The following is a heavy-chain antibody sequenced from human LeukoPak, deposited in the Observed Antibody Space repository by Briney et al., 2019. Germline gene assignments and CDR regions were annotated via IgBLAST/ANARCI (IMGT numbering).Heavy chain of an antibody. V-gene: IGHV3-30*18. CDR2: ISYDGSNK. CDR1: GFTFSSYG. D-gene: IGHD2-15*01. Sequence: GRSLRLSCAASGFTFSSYGMHWVRQAPGKGLEWVAVISYDGSNKYYADSVKGRFTISRDNPKNTLYLQMNSLRAEDTAVYYCAKDVDIVVVVAARGLGRGDQYFDYWGQGTLVTVSS. CDR3: AKDVDIVVVVAARGLGRGDQYFDY. J-gene: IGHJ4*02.